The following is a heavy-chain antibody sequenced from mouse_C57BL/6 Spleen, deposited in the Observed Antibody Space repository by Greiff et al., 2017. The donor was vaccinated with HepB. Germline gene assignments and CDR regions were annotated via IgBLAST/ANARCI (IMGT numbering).Heavy chain of an antibody. CDR3: TEGDYEYDFDY. J-gene: IGHJ2*01. V-gene: IGHV1-15*01. D-gene: IGHD2-4*01. CDR2: IDPETGGT. Sequence: VQLQQSGAELVRPGASVTLSCKASGYTFTDYEMHWVKQTPVHGLEWIGAIDPETGGTAYNQKFKGKAILTADKSSSTAYMGLRRLTSEDSAVYYCTEGDYEYDFDYWGQGTTLTVSS. CDR1: GYTFTDYE.